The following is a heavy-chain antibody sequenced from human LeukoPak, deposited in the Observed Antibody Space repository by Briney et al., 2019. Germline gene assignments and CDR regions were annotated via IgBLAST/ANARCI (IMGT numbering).Heavy chain of an antibody. Sequence: SETLSLTCAVYGGSFSGYYWSWIRQPPGKGLEWIGEINHSGSTNYNPSLKSRVTISVDTSKNQFSLKLSSVTAADTAVYYCAGEYNWNYGRNWFDPWGQGTLVTVSS. CDR3: AGEYNWNYGRNWFDP. D-gene: IGHD1-7*01. CDR1: GGSFSGYY. CDR2: INHSGST. J-gene: IGHJ5*02. V-gene: IGHV4-34*01.